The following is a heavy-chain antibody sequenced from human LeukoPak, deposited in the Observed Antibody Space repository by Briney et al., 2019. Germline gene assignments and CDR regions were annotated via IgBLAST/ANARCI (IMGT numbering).Heavy chain of an antibody. CDR2: ISPSGGT. D-gene: IGHD6-19*01. Sequence: APMKASCTPVGPPVTPYYMRWVPESPGLGLEWWGIISPSGGTVYAQKFQGRGTMTWHTSTSTVYMELSSLRSDDTAVYYCARGGPQWLILRKRFYFDFWGQGTLVTVSS. V-gene: IGHV1-46*01. CDR3: ARGGPQWLILRKRFYFDF. J-gene: IGHJ4*02. CDR1: GPPVTPYY.